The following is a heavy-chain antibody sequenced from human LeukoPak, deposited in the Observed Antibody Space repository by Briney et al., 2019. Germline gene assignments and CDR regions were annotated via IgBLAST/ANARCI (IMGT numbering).Heavy chain of an antibody. J-gene: IGHJ3*02. Sequence: SETLSLTCTVSGGSISSYYWSWIRQPPGKGLEWIGYIYYSGSTNYNPSLKSRVTISVDTSKNQFSLKLSSVTAADTAVYYCARDVEPHDAFDIWGQGTMVTVSS. CDR1: GGSISSYY. CDR3: ARDVEPHDAFDI. CDR2: IYYSGST. V-gene: IGHV4-59*12. D-gene: IGHD1-14*01.